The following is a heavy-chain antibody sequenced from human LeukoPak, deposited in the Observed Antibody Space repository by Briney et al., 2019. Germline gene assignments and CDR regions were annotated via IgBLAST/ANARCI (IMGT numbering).Heavy chain of an antibody. CDR2: ISGSGGST. D-gene: IGHD3-9*01. CDR1: GFTFSSYA. J-gene: IGHJ5*02. CDR3: ARRPYYDILTGYYTTGGWFDP. V-gene: IGHV3-23*01. Sequence: PGGSLRLSCAASGFTFSSYAMSWVRQAPGKGLEWVSAISGSGGSTYYADSVKGRFTISRDNSKNTLYLQMNSLRAEDTAVYYCARRPYYDILTGYYTTGGWFDPWGQGTLVTVSS.